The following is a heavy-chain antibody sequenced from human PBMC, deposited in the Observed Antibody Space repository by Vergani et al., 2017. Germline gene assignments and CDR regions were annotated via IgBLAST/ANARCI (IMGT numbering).Heavy chain of an antibody. CDR3: TRGLYYDSIAYWAY. CDR1: GYTFTSNY. Sequence: QVQLVQSGAEVKKPGASVKVSCKASGYTFTSNYMHWVRQAPGQGLEWMGIINPSGVSTSYAQKFQGRVTIPRDTSTSTVYLELSSLRSEETAVYYCTRGLYYDSIAYWAYLGQGTLVTVPS. CDR2: INPSGVST. J-gene: IGHJ4*02. D-gene: IGHD3-22*01. V-gene: IGHV1-46*03.